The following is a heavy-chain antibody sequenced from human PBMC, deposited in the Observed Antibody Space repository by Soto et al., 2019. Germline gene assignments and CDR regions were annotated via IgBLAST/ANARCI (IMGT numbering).Heavy chain of an antibody. CDR3: ARSLVGWGNWFDP. CDR1: GGSFSNYF. D-gene: IGHD7-27*01. CDR2: IYYSGST. J-gene: IGHJ5*02. V-gene: IGHV4-59*01. Sequence: SETLSLTCAVSGGSFSNYFWSWIRRPPGKGLEWIGYIYYSGSTNYNPSLKSRVTISVDTSKNQFSLKLSSVTAADTAVYYCARSLVGWGNWFDPWGQGTQVTVSS.